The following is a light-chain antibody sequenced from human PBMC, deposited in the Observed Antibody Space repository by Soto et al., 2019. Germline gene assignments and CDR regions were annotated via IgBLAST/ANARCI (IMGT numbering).Light chain of an antibody. Sequence: DIPMTQSPSSLSASIGDRVTITCRASQTIRKSLNWYQQKPGKVPKLLIYTASTLQSGVPSRFSGSGSGTDFTLTISRLEPEEFAVYYCQQYGSSPRTVGQGTKVDIK. J-gene: IGKJ1*01. CDR2: TAS. CDR3: QQYGSSPRT. CDR1: QTIRKS. V-gene: IGKV1-27*01.